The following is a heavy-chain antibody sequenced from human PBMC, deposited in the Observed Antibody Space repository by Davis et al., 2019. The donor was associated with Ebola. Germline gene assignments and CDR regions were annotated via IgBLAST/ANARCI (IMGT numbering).Heavy chain of an antibody. CDR1: RDSVSRNSAT. CDR3: ARHSGWYGTSFDY. Sequence: SCALSRDSVSRNSATWNWIRQSPSRGLEWLGRTYYRSEWYNDYAVSVKSRITINPDTSKNQFSLQLNSVTPEDTAVYYCARHSGWYGTSFDYWGQGTLVTVSS. J-gene: IGHJ4*02. CDR2: TYYRSEWYN. V-gene: IGHV6-1*01. D-gene: IGHD6-19*01.